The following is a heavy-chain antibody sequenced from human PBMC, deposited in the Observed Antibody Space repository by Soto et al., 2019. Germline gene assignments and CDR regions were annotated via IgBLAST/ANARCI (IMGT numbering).Heavy chain of an antibody. CDR2: ISYDGSNK. V-gene: IGHV3-30-3*01. Sequence: QVQLVESGGGVVQAERSLRLSCAASGFNFSSYAMHWVRQAQGKGLEWVAVISYDGSNKYYADSVKGRFTISRDNSKNTLYLQMNSLRAEDTAVYYCARRTQDYYYYGMDVWGQGTTVTVSS. CDR3: ARRTQDYYYYGMDV. J-gene: IGHJ6*02. CDR1: GFNFSSYA.